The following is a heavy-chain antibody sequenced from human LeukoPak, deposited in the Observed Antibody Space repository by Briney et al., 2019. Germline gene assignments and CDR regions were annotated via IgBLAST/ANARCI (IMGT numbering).Heavy chain of an antibody. CDR3: ARGIHSLLVDY. Sequence: GGSLRLSCAASGFTFSSYGMHWVRQAPGKGLEWVAVIWYDGSNKYYADSVKGRFTISRDNSKNTLHLQMNSLRAEDTAVYYCARGIHSLLVDYWGQGTLVTVSS. CDR2: IWYDGSNK. CDR1: GFTFSSYG. V-gene: IGHV3-33*01. J-gene: IGHJ4*02.